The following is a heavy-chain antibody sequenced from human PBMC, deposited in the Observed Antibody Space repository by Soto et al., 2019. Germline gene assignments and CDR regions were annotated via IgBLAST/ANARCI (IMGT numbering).Heavy chain of an antibody. CDR1: GGTFSSYA. Sequence: QVQLVQSGAEVKKPGSSVKVSCKASGGTFSSYAISWVRQAPGQGLEWMGGIIPIFCTANYAQKFQGRVTITADESTSTAYMELSSLRSEDTAVYYCARVVKLGNYDSSGYYYGGWFDPWGQGTLVTVSS. J-gene: IGHJ5*02. CDR2: IIPIFCTA. CDR3: ARVVKLGNYDSSGYYYGGWFDP. V-gene: IGHV1-69*01. D-gene: IGHD3-22*01.